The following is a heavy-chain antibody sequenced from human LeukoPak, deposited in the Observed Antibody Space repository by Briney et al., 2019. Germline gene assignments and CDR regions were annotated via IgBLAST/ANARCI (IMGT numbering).Heavy chain of an antibody. D-gene: IGHD3-10*01. V-gene: IGHV1-8*01. CDR2: MNPNSGNT. CDR3: ARDSRYYGSGSYGY. CDR1: GYTFTSYD. J-gene: IGHJ4*02. Sequence: ASVKVSCKASGYTFTSYDINWVRQATGQGLEWMGWMNPNSGNTGYAQKFQGRVTMTRYTSISTAYMELSSLRSEDTAVYYCARDSRYYGSGSYGYWGQGTLVTVSS.